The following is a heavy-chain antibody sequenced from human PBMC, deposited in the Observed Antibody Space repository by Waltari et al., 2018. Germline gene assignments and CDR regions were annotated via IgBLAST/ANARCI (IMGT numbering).Heavy chain of an antibody. Sequence: GLEWIGYIYYSGSTNYNPSLKSRVTISVDTSKNQFSLKLSSVTAADTAVYYCARNGPEEVVAATRDLGYFDYWGQGTLVTVSS. J-gene: IGHJ4*02. V-gene: IGHV4-59*01. CDR3: ARNGPEEVVAATRDLGYFDY. D-gene: IGHD2-15*01. CDR2: IYYSGST.